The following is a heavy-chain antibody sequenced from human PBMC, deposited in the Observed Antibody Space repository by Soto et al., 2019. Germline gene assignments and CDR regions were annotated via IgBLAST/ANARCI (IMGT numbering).Heavy chain of an antibody. V-gene: IGHV4-34*01. Sequence: SETLSLTCAVSGGSFSGYYWGWVRQPPGKGLEWVGEINYSGSANYNPSLKRRVTISVDTSKNQVSLKVTSVTAADTAMYYCARRNYFYALDVWGQGTTVTVSS. CDR1: GGSFSGYY. J-gene: IGHJ6*02. CDR2: INYSGSA. CDR3: ARRNYFYALDV.